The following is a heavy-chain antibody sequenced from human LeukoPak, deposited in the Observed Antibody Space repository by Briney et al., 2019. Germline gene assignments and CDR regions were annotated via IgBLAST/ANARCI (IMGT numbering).Heavy chain of an antibody. V-gene: IGHV1-18*01. J-gene: IGHJ4*02. CDR2: ISAYNGNT. CDR3: ASSWSDDTFDY. CDR1: GYTFTSYG. Sequence: ASVKVSCKASGYTFTSYGISWVRQAPGQGRGWMGWISAYNGNTNYAQKLQGRVTMTTDTSTSTAYMELRSPRSDDTAVYYCASSWSDDTFDYWGQGTLVTVSS. D-gene: IGHD3-22*01.